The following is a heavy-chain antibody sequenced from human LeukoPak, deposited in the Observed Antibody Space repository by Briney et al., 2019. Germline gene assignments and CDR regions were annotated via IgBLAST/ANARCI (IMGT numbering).Heavy chain of an antibody. J-gene: IGHJ6*03. CDR3: ARAGDMATINYYYYYMDV. D-gene: IGHD5-24*01. CDR1: GYTFTGYY. V-gene: IGHV1-2*02. Sequence: ASVKVSCKASGYTFTGYYMHWVRQAPGQGLEWMGWINPNSGGTNYAQKFQGRVTMTRDTSISTAYMELSRLRSDDTAVYYCARAGDMATINYYYYYMDVWGKGTTVTVSS. CDR2: INPNSGGT.